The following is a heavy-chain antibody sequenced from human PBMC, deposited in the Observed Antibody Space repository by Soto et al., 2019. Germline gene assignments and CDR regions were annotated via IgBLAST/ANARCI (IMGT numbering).Heavy chain of an antibody. V-gene: IGHV5-51*01. D-gene: IGHD3-9*01. J-gene: IGHJ1*01. CDR1: GYSFTSYW. CDR3: ARFGLYYDILTAHIRGPRAEYFQQ. Sequence: PGESLRISCKGSGYSFTSYWIGWVRQMPGKGLEWMGIIYPGDSDTRYSPSFQGQVTISADKSISTAYLQWSSLKASDTAMYYCARFGLYYDILTAHIRGPRAEYFQQWGQGTLVTVSS. CDR2: IYPGDSDT.